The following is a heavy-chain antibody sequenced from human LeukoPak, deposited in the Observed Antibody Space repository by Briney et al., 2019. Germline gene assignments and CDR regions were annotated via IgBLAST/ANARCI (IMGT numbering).Heavy chain of an antibody. Sequence: GGSLRLSCAVSGFTFSGFWMSWSRQAPGKGLEWVASINSDGSEGYYADVVKGRFTISRDNAKNSLYLQINSLRAEDPAVYYCARSSYSSSSSVWGQGTMVTVSS. V-gene: IGHV3-7*03. J-gene: IGHJ3*01. CDR1: GFTFSGFW. CDR2: INSDGSEG. CDR3: ARSSYSSSSSV. D-gene: IGHD6-6*01.